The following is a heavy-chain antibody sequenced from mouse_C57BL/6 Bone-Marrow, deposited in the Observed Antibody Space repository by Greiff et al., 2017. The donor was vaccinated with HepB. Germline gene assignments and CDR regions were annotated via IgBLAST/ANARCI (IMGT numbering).Heavy chain of an antibody. V-gene: IGHV1-81*01. CDR1: GYTFTSYG. Sequence: QVQLKESGAELARPGASVKLSCKASGYTFTSYGISWVKQRTGQGLEWIGEIYPRSGNTYYNEKFKGKATLTADKSSSTAYMELRSLTSEDSAVYVCARVYYGSSPNVWGTGTTVTVSS. J-gene: IGHJ1*03. D-gene: IGHD1-1*01. CDR3: ARVYYGSSPNV. CDR2: IYPRSGNT.